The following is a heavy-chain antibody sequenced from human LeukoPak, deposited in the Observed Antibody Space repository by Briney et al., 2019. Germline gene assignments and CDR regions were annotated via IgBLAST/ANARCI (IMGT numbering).Heavy chain of an antibody. Sequence: PGGSLRLSCAASGFTFSNYAMNWVRQAPGKGLEWVSSISSRSSYIFYADSVKGRFTISRDNAKKSLYLQMNSLRAEDTAVYYCASGVNYFDYWGQGTLVTVSS. V-gene: IGHV3-21*01. J-gene: IGHJ4*02. D-gene: IGHD3-3*01. CDR3: ASGVNYFDY. CDR1: GFTFSNYA. CDR2: ISSRSSYI.